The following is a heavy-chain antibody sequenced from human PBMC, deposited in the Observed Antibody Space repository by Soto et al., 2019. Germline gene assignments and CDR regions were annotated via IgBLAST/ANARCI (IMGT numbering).Heavy chain of an antibody. CDR2: IYYSGST. D-gene: IGHD1-26*01. CDR1: GGSISSGGYY. Sequence: NPSETLSLTCTVSGGSISSGGYYWSWIRQHPGKGLEWIGYIYYSGSTYYNPSLKSRVTISVDTSKNQFSLKLSSVTAADTAVYYCAVGARFMSVSFDYRGQGTLVTVSS. J-gene: IGHJ4*02. V-gene: IGHV4-31*03. CDR3: AVGARFMSVSFDY.